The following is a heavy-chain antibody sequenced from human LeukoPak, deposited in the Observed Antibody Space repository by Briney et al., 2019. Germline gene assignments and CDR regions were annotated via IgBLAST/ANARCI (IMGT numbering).Heavy chain of an antibody. Sequence: SETLSLTCTVSGGSINNYHWSWIRQPAGQGLEWIGQIYTDGSTNYNPPLKSRVTMSIDTTEDRVSLTIRYVTAADTAFYYCARRDISSGWSFDYWGQGTLVTVSS. J-gene: IGHJ4*02. D-gene: IGHD6-19*01. CDR2: IYTDGST. V-gene: IGHV4-4*07. CDR3: ARRDISSGWSFDY. CDR1: GGSINNYH.